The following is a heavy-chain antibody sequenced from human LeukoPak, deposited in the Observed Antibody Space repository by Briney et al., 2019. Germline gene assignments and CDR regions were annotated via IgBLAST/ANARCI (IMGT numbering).Heavy chain of an antibody. J-gene: IGHJ4*02. V-gene: IGHV1-69*04. Sequence: GTSVKVSCKASGGTFSSYTISWVRQAPGQGHEWMGRIIPILGIANYAQKFQGRVTITADKSTSTAYMELSSLRSEDTAVYYCARDSQGAYCGGDCYSWGQGTLVTVSS. CDR1: GGTFSSYT. D-gene: IGHD2-21*01. CDR2: IIPILGIA. CDR3: ARDSQGAYCGGDCYS.